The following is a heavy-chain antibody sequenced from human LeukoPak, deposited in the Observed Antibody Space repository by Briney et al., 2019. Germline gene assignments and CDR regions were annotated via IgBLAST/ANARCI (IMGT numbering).Heavy chain of an antibody. CDR1: GGSISSYY. D-gene: IGHD3-22*01. V-gene: IGHV4-59*08. J-gene: IGHJ3*02. CDR2: IYYSGST. Sequence: SETLSLTCTVSGGSISSYYWSWIRQPPGKGLEWIGYIYYSGSTNYNPSLKSRATISVDTSKNQFSLKLSSVTAADTAVYYCARLLVYYDSSGYSRRFDIWGQGTMVTVSS. CDR3: ARLLVYYDSSGYSRRFDI.